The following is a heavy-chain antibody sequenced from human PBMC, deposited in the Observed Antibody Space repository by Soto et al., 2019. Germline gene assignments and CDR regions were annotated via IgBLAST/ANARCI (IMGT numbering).Heavy chain of an antibody. CDR3: ANFGRGTGYFYGVNV. Sequence: QVQLQESGPGLVKPSETLSLTCTVSGDSINNYYWSWIRQPPGKGLEWVGYSYFSGSTNYNPSLKSRAPISVDASRNQFSLKLSSVTAADSAVYYCANFGRGTGYFYGVNVWGPGTTVTVSS. V-gene: IGHV4-4*09. CDR2: SYFSGST. J-gene: IGHJ6*02. D-gene: IGHD1-1*01. CDR1: GDSINNYY.